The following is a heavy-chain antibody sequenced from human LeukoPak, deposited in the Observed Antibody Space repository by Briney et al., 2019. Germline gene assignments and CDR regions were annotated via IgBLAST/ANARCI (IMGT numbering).Heavy chain of an antibody. Sequence: GGSLRLSCAASGFTFSSYAMSWVRQAPGKGLEWVSVIYSGGSTYYADSVKGRFTISGHNSKNTLYLQMNSLRAEDTAVYYCARDRDGYNLFDYWGQGTLVTVSS. J-gene: IGHJ4*02. CDR3: ARDRDGYNLFDY. CDR1: GFTFSSYA. V-gene: IGHV3-53*04. D-gene: IGHD5-24*01. CDR2: IYSGGST.